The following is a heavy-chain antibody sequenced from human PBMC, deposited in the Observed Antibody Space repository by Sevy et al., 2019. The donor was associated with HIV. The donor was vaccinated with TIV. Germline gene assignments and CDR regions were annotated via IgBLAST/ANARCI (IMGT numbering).Heavy chain of an antibody. J-gene: IGHJ4*02. Sequence: SETLSLTCSVSGGSVRSSPYYWGWIRQSPGKGMEWIGSTYYSGRTYYNPSLKSRVMISVDTSRSQFSLKLNSVTAADTAVYYCAASLPLNVVCSSTSCYGAFDYWGQGTAVTVSS. V-gene: IGHV4-39*01. CDR2: TYYSGRT. CDR1: GGSVRSSPYY. CDR3: AASLPLNVVCSSTSCYGAFDY. D-gene: IGHD2-2*01.